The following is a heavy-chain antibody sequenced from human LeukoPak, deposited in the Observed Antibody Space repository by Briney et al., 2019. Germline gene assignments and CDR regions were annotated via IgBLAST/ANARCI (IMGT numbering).Heavy chain of an antibody. D-gene: IGHD3-10*01. CDR1: GFTFTSYW. V-gene: IGHV3-7*01. CDR3: ASSSYSCSSS. CDR2: INEDGSEK. J-gene: IGHJ5*02. Sequence: PGGSLRLSCAASGFTFTSYWMIWVRQAPGKGLEWVANINEDGSEKYYVGSVEGRFTISRDNAKNSVSLQMNSLRADDTAMYYCASSSYSCSSSWGQGTLVTVSS.